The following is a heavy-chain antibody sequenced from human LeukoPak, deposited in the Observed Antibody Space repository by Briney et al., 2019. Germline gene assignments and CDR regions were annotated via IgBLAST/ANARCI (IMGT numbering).Heavy chain of an antibody. Sequence: GGSLRLSCAASGFTFSSYAMHWVRQAPGKGLEWVAVISYDGSNKYYADSVKGRFTISRDNSKNTLYLQMNSLRAEDTAVYYCAVSVTSHAFDIWGQGTMVTVSS. CDR1: GFTFSSYA. J-gene: IGHJ3*02. V-gene: IGHV3-30-3*01. CDR3: AVSVTSHAFDI. D-gene: IGHD4-17*01. CDR2: ISYDGSNK.